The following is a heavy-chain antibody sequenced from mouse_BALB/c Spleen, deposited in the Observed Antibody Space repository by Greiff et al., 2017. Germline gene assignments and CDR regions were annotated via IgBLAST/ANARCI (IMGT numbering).Heavy chain of an antibody. J-gene: IGHJ3*01. CDR1: GFTFSSYA. CDR3: AREDGITIAY. Sequence: EVQVVESGGGLVKPGGSLKLSCAASGFTFSSYAMSWVRQTPEKRLEWVASISSGGSTYYPDSVKGRFTISRDNARNILYLQMSSLRSEDTAMYYCAREDGITIAYWGQGTLVTVSA. CDR2: ISSGGST. D-gene: IGHD2-4*01. V-gene: IGHV5-6-5*01.